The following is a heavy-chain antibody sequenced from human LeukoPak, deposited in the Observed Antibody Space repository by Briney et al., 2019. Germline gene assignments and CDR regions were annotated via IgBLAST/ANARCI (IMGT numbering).Heavy chain of an antibody. V-gene: IGHV4-34*01. D-gene: IGHD5-24*01. CDR2: INHSGST. J-gene: IGHJ4*02. Sequence: SETLSLTCAVYGGSFSGYYWSWIRQPPGKGLEWIGEINHSGSTNYNPSLKSRVTIPVGTSKNQFSLKLSSVTAADTAVYYCARCRDGYNFDYWGQGTLVTVSS. CDR1: GGSFSGYY. CDR3: ARCRDGYNFDY.